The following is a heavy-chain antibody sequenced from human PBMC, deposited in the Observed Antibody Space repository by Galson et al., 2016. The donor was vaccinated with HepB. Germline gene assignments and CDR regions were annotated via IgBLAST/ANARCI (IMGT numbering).Heavy chain of an antibody. D-gene: IGHD2-21*01. J-gene: IGHJ4*02. V-gene: IGHV3-30-3*01. CDR3: AVAYSNYWPLGY. CDR2: ISYDGSTK. CDR1: GFTFSSYA. Sequence: SLRLSCAASGFTFSSYAMHWDRQAPGKGLEWVAVISYDGSTKYYADSVKGRFTISRDNSKNTLSVQMNSLRAEDTAVYYCAVAYSNYWPLGYWGQGTLVTVSS.